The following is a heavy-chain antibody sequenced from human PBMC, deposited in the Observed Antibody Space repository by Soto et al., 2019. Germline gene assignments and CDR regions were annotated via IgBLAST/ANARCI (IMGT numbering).Heavy chain of an antibody. CDR2: IYYSGST. Sequence: QLQLQESGPGLVKPSETLSLTCTVSGGSISSSSYYWGWIRQPPGKGLEWIGSIYYSGSTYYNPSLTSRVTISVDTSKNQFSLKLSSVTAADTAVYYCARHTYYYGSGGDYAFDIWGQGTMVTVSS. CDR1: GGSISSSSYY. J-gene: IGHJ3*02. V-gene: IGHV4-39*01. D-gene: IGHD3-10*01. CDR3: ARHTYYYGSGGDYAFDI.